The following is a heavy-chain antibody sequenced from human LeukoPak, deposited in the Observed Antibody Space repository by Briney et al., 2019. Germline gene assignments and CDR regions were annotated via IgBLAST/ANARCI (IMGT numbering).Heavy chain of an antibody. CDR1: GFTFSSYA. Sequence: PGGSLRLSCAASGFTFSSYAMSWVRQAPGKGLEWVSAISGSGGSTYYADSVKGRFTISRDNSKNTLYLQMNSLRAEDTAVYYCATGRRWIQLWLPFDYWGQGTLVTVSS. D-gene: IGHD5-18*01. V-gene: IGHV3-23*01. J-gene: IGHJ4*02. CDR2: ISGSGGST. CDR3: ATGRRWIQLWLPFDY.